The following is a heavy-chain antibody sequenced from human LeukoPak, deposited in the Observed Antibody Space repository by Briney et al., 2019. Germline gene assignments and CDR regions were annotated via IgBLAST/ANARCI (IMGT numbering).Heavy chain of an antibody. V-gene: IGHV3-30*18. J-gene: IGHJ4*02. CDR2: ISYDGSNK. CDR3: AKDWVELATNEYFDY. D-gene: IGHD5-24*01. Sequence: GGSMRLSCEASGFTFSSYGMHWVRQAPGKGLEWVAVISYDGSNKYYADSVKGRFTISRDNSKNTLYLQMNSLRAEDTAVYYCAKDWVELATNEYFDYWGQGTLVTVSS. CDR1: GFTFSSYG.